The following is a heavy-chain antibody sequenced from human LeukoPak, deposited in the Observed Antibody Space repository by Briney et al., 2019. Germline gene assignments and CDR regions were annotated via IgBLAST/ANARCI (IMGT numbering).Heavy chain of an antibody. J-gene: IGHJ3*02. CDR1: GFTFSSHG. V-gene: IGHV3-30*02. CDR3: ARDMRMADYDFWSGPDAFDI. D-gene: IGHD3-3*01. Sequence: GGSLRLSCAASGFTFSSHGMHWVRQAPGKGLEWVTFIRSDGSSNYYGDSVKGRFTISRDNAKNSLYLQMNSLRAEDTAVYYCARDMRMADYDFWSGPDAFDIWGQGTMVTVSS. CDR2: IRSDGSSN.